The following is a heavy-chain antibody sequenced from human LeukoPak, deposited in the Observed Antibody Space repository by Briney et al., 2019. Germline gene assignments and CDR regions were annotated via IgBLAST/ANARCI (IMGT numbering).Heavy chain of an antibody. V-gene: IGHV3-30*02. D-gene: IGHD3-16*02. J-gene: IGHJ4*02. CDR3: AREGGTIGIGEFDY. CDR1: GFAFNFRISG. CDR2: IQYDDSEK. Sequence: PGGSLRLSCAASGFAFNFRISGMHWVRQAPGKGLEWVAFIQYDDSEKSYADSMKGRCTTSRDNSKKTVSLQMNSLRAEDTAVYYCAREGGTIGIGEFDYWGQGTLVTVSS.